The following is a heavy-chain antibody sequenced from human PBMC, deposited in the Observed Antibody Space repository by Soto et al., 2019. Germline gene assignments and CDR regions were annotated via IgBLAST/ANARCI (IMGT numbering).Heavy chain of an antibody. CDR3: AAGGGLPRYY. J-gene: IGHJ4*02. CDR2: IYHSGST. D-gene: IGHD5-12*01. V-gene: IGHV4-30-2*01. Sequence: QLQLQESGSGLVKPSQTLSLTCAVSGGSISSGGYSWSWIRQPPGKGLEWIGYIYHSGSTYYTPSLKSRATISVDRSKNQCYLKLSSVTAADTAVYYCAAGGGLPRYYWGQGTLVPVSS. CDR1: GGSISSGGYS.